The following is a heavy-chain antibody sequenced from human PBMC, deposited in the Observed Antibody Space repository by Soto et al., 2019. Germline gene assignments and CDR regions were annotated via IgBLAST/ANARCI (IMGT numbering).Heavy chain of an antibody. D-gene: IGHD6-19*01. CDR1: GYTFTTFY. J-gene: IGHJ6*02. V-gene: IGHV1-46*01. CDR2: INPSGGGT. Sequence: QVQLVQSGAEVKKPGASMKVSCKASGYTFTTFYIHWVRQAPGQGLEWMGIINPSGGGTDYARRLQGRVAMTRDSATSTVYRDLSSLRSDDTAVYYCARNSGWSYGIDVWGQGTTVTVSS. CDR3: ARNSGWSYGIDV.